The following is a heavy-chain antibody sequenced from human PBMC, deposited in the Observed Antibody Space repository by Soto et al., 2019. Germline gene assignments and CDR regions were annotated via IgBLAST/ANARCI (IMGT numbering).Heavy chain of an antibody. CDR3: ARVSGMAAVAFFDY. CDR1: GYTFTGYY. V-gene: IGHV1-2*02. CDR2: INPNSGGT. J-gene: IGHJ4*02. D-gene: IGHD6-13*01. Sequence: GASVKVSCKASGYTFTGYYMHWVRQAPGQGLEWMGWINPNSGGTNYAQKFQGRVTMTRDTSISTAYMELSRLRSDDTAVYYCARVSGMAAVAFFDYWGQGTLVTVPS.